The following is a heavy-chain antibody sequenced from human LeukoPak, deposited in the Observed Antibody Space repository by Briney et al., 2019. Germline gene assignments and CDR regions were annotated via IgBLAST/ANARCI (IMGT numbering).Heavy chain of an antibody. CDR2: IWYDGSNK. D-gene: IGHD3-22*01. J-gene: IGHJ6*02. Sequence: GSLRLSCAASGFTFSSYGMHWVRQAPGKGLEWVAVIWYDGSNKYYADSVKGRFTISRDNSKNTLYLQMNSLRAEDTAVYYCARDQYYYDSSGYYTPGYYGMDVWGQGTTVTVSS. CDR3: ARDQYYYDSSGYYTPGYYGMDV. V-gene: IGHV3-33*01. CDR1: GFTFSSYG.